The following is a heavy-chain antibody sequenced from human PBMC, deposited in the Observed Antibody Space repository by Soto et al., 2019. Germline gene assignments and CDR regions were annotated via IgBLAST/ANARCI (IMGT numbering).Heavy chain of an antibody. CDR3: AREIGRGAAQTNYMDV. CDR2: IYSGGST. D-gene: IGHD6-6*01. Sequence: EVPLVESGGGLVQPGGSLRLSCAASGFTVSSNYMIWVRQAPGNGLEWVSVIYSGGSTFYADSVKVRFTISRDNSKNTVYLQMNSMRAEDAGVYYCAREIGRGAAQTNYMDVWGKGTTVTVS. CDR1: GFTVSSNY. J-gene: IGHJ6*03. V-gene: IGHV3-66*01.